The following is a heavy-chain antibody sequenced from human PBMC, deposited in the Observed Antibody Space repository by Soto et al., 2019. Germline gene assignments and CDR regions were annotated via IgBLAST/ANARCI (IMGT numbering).Heavy chain of an antibody. V-gene: IGHV4-59*08. CDR2: IYYSGST. J-gene: IGHJ4*02. D-gene: IGHD6-19*01. CDR3: ATSPGYSSGWYEETQGDY. Sequence: SETLSLTCTVSGGSISSYYWSWIRQPPGKGLEWIAYIYYSGSTEYNPSLKSRVTISVDTSKNQFSLKLSSVTAADTAVYYCATSPGYSSGWYEETQGDYWGQGTLVTVSS. CDR1: GGSISSYY.